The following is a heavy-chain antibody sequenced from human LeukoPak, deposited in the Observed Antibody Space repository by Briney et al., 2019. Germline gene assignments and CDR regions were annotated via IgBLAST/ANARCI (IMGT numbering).Heavy chain of an antibody. J-gene: IGHJ4*02. CDR3: ASKPHSATSSTGDDFGDFTLDY. Sequence: ASVKVSCKASGYTFTGYFMHWVRQAPGQGLEWMGWINPNSGGTNYAQKFQGRVTMTGDTSISTAYMELSSLRSEDTAVYYCASKPHSATSSTGDDFGDFTLDYWGQGTLVTVSS. V-gene: IGHV1-2*02. CDR1: GYTFTGYF. D-gene: IGHD4-17*01. CDR2: INPNSGGT.